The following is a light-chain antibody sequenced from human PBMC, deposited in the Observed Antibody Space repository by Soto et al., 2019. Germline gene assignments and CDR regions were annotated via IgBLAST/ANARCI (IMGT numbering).Light chain of an antibody. CDR3: QQYNSWPLYT. CDR1: QSVSSN. Sequence: EIVMTQSPATLSVSPGERATLSCRASQSVSSNLAWYQQKPGQAPRLLIYGASTRATGIPARFSGSGSGTEFTLTISSLQSEDFGVYYCQQYNSWPLYTFGQGTKLEIK. V-gene: IGKV3-15*01. J-gene: IGKJ2*01. CDR2: GAS.